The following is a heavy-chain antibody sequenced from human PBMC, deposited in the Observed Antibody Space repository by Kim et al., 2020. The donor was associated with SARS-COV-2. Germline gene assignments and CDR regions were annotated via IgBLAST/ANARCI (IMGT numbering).Heavy chain of an antibody. D-gene: IGHD1-7*01. J-gene: IGHJ6*02. CDR3: ASLEPPGNTAWYGMDL. V-gene: IGHV3-11*01. CDR1: RIDSSDFW. CDR2: IGSGGSPI. Sequence: GGSLRLSCADSRIDSSDFWMAWIRQAPGKGLEWISHIGSGGSPIYYAESVKGRFIISRDNAKRSVYLQMSSLKAEDSAVYYCASLEPPGNTAWYGMDLWGQGTTVTVSS.